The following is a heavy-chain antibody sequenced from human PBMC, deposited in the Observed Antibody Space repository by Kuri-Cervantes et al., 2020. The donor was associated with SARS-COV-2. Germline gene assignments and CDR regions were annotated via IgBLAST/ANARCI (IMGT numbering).Heavy chain of an antibody. CDR1: GFSFSSYG. J-gene: IGHJ6*02. CDR3: ARGCGAAVAGTLITSYYYDGIDV. Sequence: SETLSLTCAASGFSFSSYGMSWIRQPPGKGLEWIGEINHSGSTNYNPYLKSRRTISVDTSKNQCSLKLSSVNAADTAVYYCARGCGAAVAGTLITSYYYDGIDVWGQGTMVTVSS. D-gene: IGHD6-19*01. V-gene: IGHV4-34*01. CDR2: INHSGST.